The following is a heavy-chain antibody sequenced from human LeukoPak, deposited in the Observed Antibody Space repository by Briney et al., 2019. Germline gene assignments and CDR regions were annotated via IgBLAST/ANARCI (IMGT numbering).Heavy chain of an antibody. V-gene: IGHV1-69*05. J-gene: IGHJ6*03. CDR3: ARGKIVVEPAARIPGNYYYYRDV. Sequence: ASVKVSSKASGGTFSSYAISWVRQAPGQGLEWMGGIIPIFGTANYAQKFQGRVTITTDESTSTAYMELSSLRSEDTAVYYCARGKIVVEPAARIPGNYYYYRDVWAKGIPVTV. CDR2: IIPIFGTA. CDR1: GGTFSSYA. D-gene: IGHD2-2*01.